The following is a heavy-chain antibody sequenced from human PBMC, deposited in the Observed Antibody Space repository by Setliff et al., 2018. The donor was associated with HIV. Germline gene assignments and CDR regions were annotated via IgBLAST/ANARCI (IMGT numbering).Heavy chain of an antibody. CDR1: GGSFSGYY. D-gene: IGHD3-10*01. CDR2: INHSGST. J-gene: IGHJ5*02. CDR3: ARVKSIKTTLVRLWPRFDL. V-gene: IGHV4-34*01. Sequence: PSETLSLTCAVYGGSFSGYYWTWIRQPPGKGLEWIGEINHSGSTSYNPSLMSRVTMSVDTSKNQFSLKVRSLTAADTGLYYCARVKSIKTTLVRLWPRFDLWGQGTQVTVSS.